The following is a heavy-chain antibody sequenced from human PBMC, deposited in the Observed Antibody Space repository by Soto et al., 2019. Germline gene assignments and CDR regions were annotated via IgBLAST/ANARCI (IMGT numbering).Heavy chain of an antibody. J-gene: IGHJ5*02. Sequence: QVQLVQSGAEVKKPGASVKVSCKASGYTFTGYYMHWVRQAPGQGLEGMGWINPNSGVTNYAQKFQGWVTMTRDTSISTAYMELSRLRSDDTAVYYCARSYGSGSTDPFDPWGQGTLVTVSS. D-gene: IGHD3-10*01. CDR2: INPNSGVT. CDR1: GYTFTGYY. V-gene: IGHV1-2*04. CDR3: ARSYGSGSTDPFDP.